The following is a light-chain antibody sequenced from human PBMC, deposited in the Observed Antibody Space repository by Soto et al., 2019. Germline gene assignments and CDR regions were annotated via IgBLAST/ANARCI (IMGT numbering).Light chain of an antibody. CDR2: SNK. Sequence: QPVLTQPPSVSGTPGQRITISCSGSSSNTGSNAVNWFQQVPGSAPKLLIYSNKQRPSGVPDRFSGSKSGSSASLALSGLQSEDEADYYCAAWDDSLSGRVFGGGTKLTVL. CDR3: AAWDDSLSGRV. J-gene: IGLJ3*02. V-gene: IGLV1-44*01. CDR1: SSNTGSNA.